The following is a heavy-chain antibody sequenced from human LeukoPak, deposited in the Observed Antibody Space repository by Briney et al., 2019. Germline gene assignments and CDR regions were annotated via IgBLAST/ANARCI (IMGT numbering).Heavy chain of an antibody. CDR2: IYYSGST. J-gene: IGHJ4*02. CDR3: ARARPRGYCSGGSCSIFDY. Sequence: SETLSLTCTVSGGSISSGGYYWSWIRQHPGKGLEWIGYIYYSGSTYYNPSLKSRVTISVDTSKNQFSLKLSSVTAADTAVYYCARARPRGYCSGGSCSIFDYWGQGTLVTVSS. D-gene: IGHD2-15*01. CDR1: GGSISSGGYY. V-gene: IGHV4-31*03.